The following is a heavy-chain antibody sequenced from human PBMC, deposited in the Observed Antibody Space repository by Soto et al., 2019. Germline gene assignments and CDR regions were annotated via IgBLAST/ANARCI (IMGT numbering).Heavy chain of an antibody. CDR1: GGSLSNNY. J-gene: IGHJ4*02. V-gene: IGHV4-59*08. D-gene: IGHD6-13*01. Sequence: SETLSLTCTVSGGSLSNNYWSWIRQPPGKGLEWIGYIYYSGATYYNPSLEGRVTISLDTSKNEFSLNLNSVTAADTAVYFCARRPLAYFDYWGRGIQVTVSS. CDR3: ARRPLAYFDY. CDR2: IYYSGAT.